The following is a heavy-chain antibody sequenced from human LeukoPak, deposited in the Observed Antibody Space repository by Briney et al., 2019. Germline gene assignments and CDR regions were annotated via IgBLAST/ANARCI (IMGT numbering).Heavy chain of an antibody. J-gene: IGHJ6*03. Sequence: GGSLRLSCAASGFTVSSNYMSWVRQAPGKGLEWVSVIYSGGSTYYADSVKGRFTISRDNSKNTLYLQMNSLRAEDTAEYYCARDVTTVTTKSYYYYYMDVWGKGTTVTVSS. CDR3: ARDVTTVTTKSYYYYYMDV. D-gene: IGHD4-11*01. CDR2: IYSGGST. CDR1: GFTVSSNY. V-gene: IGHV3-53*01.